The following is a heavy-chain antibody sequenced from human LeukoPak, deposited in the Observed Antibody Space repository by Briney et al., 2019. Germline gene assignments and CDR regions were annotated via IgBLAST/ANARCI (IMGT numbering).Heavy chain of an antibody. J-gene: IGHJ4*02. Sequence: SETLSLTCAVYGGSFSGYYWSWIRQPPGKGLEWIGEINHSGSTNYNPSLKSRVIISVDTSKNQFSLKLSSVTAADTAVYYCARERKLIGTVSYGSGSYHFYFDYWGQGTLVTVSS. CDR2: INHSGST. CDR1: GGSFSGYY. V-gene: IGHV4-34*01. CDR3: ARERKLIGTVSYGSGSYHFYFDY. D-gene: IGHD3-10*01.